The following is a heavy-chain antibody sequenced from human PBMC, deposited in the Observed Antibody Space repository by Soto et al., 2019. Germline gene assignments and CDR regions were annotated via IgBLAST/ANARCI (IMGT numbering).Heavy chain of an antibody. CDR1: GGSISFYY. Sequence: QVQLQESGPGLVKPSETLSLTCTVSGGSISFYYWSWIRQPPGKGLEWIGYIYYSGSTNYNPPLKSRVAISVDTSKRQFSLKLRSVTAADTAVYYCARASLKWELLLGGFDPWGQGTLVTVSS. D-gene: IGHD1-26*01. CDR2: IYYSGST. J-gene: IGHJ5*02. V-gene: IGHV4-59*01. CDR3: ARASLKWELLLGGFDP.